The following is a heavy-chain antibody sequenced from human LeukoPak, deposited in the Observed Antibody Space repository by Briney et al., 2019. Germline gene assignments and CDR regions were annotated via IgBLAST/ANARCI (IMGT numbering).Heavy chain of an antibody. CDR2: IYYSGST. CDR1: GGSISSYY. V-gene: IGHV4-59*08. Sequence: KPSETLSLTCTVSGGSISSYYWSWIRQPPGKGLEWIGYIYYSGSTNYNPSLKSRVTISVDTSKNQFSLKLSSVTAADTAVYYCARLIFGMATIENAFDIWGQGTMVTVSS. D-gene: IGHD5-24*01. CDR3: ARLIFGMATIENAFDI. J-gene: IGHJ3*02.